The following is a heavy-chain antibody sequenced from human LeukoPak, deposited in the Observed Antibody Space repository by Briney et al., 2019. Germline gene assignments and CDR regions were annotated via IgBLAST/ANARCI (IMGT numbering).Heavy chain of an antibody. CDR3: ARGRFLEWRNYYYGMDV. D-gene: IGHD3-3*01. J-gene: IGHJ6*02. CDR1: GGSISSGDYY. Sequence: SETLSLTCTVSGGSISSGDYYWSWIRQPPGKGLEWIGYIYYSGSTHYNPSLKSRVTISVDTSKNQFSLKLSSVTAADTAVYYCARGRFLEWRNYYYGMDVWGQGTTVTVSS. CDR2: IYYSGST. V-gene: IGHV4-30-4*01.